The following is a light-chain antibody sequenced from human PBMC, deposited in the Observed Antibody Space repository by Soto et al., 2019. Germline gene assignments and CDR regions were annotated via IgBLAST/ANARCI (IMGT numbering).Light chain of an antibody. V-gene: IGKV1-5*03. Sequence: DIQMTQSPSTLSASVGDRVTITCRASQSSSSWLAWYQQKPVKAPKLLIYKASSLESGVPSRFSGSGSGTDFTLTISSLQPDDFATYYCQQYNSYSRTFGQGTKVEIK. CDR1: QSSSSW. CDR3: QQYNSYSRT. CDR2: KAS. J-gene: IGKJ1*01.